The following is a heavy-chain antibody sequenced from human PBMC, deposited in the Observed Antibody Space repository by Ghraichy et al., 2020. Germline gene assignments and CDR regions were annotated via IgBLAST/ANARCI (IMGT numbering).Heavy chain of an antibody. CDR1: GLPFSNYA. CDR3: ATVRRELAAGGDY. J-gene: IGHJ4*02. Sequence: SCAASGLPFSNYALAWVRLAPGSGLEWVSSITSNGGNTYYADAVKGRFTISRDNSKNTVFLQMNSLRDEDTAIYYCATVRRELAAGGDYWGQGTLATVSS. V-gene: IGHV3-23*01. D-gene: IGHD6-13*01. CDR2: ITSNGGNT.